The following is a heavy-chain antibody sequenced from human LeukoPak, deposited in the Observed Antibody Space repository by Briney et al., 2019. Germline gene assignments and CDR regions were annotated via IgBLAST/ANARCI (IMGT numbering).Heavy chain of an antibody. CDR1: GFTFSTYW. Sequence: PAGSLRLSCAASGFTFSTYWMSWVRQAPGKGLEWVANIKQDGSEKYYVDSVEGRFTISRDNSKNTLYLQMNSLRAEDTAVYYCARRAGAYSHPYDYWGQGTLVTVSS. V-gene: IGHV3-7*03. CDR2: IKQDGSEK. D-gene: IGHD4/OR15-4a*01. CDR3: ARRAGAYSHPYDY. J-gene: IGHJ4*02.